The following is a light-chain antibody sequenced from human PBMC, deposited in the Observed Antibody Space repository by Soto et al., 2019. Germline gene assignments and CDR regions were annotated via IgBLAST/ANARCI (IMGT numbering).Light chain of an antibody. CDR2: GTF. CDR1: QDIKTY. CDR3: QHLNNYPPFT. Sequence: IQLTQSPSSLSASVGDRVSITCRASQDIKTYLAWYQQKRGKAPNLLISGTFTLQSGVPSRFNGRESGTDFTLTIRRLQPEDFATYYCQHLNNYPPFTFGPGTKVDLE. V-gene: IGKV1-9*01. J-gene: IGKJ3*01.